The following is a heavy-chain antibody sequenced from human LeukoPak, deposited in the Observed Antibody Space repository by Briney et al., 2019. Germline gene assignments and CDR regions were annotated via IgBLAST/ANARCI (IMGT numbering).Heavy chain of an antibody. Sequence: GGSLRLSCAASGFTVSSNYMSWVRQAPGKGLEWVSVIYSGGSTYYADSVKGRFTISRDYSKNTLYLQMNSLRAEDTAVYYCARVAGTFGYYYYYGMDVWGQGTTVTVSS. CDR1: GFTVSSNY. D-gene: IGHD6-19*01. CDR3: ARVAGTFGYYYYYGMDV. J-gene: IGHJ6*02. V-gene: IGHV3-53*01. CDR2: IYSGGST.